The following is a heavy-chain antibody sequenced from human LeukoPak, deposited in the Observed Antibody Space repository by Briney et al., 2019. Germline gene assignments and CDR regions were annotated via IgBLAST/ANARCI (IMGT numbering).Heavy chain of an antibody. D-gene: IGHD2-15*01. V-gene: IGHV4-59*01. CDR1: GGSISSYY. CDR3: ARDSVDFFDY. J-gene: IGHJ4*02. CDR2: IYYSGST. Sequence: PSETLSLTCTVSGGSISSYYWSLIRQPPGKGLEWIGYIYYSGSTNYNPSLKSRVTISVDTSKNQFSLKLSSVTAADTAVYYCARDSVDFFDYWGQGTLVTVSS.